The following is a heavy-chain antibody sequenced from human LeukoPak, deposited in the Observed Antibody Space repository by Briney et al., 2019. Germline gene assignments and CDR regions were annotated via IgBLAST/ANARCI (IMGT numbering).Heavy chain of an antibody. V-gene: IGHV4-4*07. J-gene: IGHJ4*02. CDR2: IYISGST. CDR1: GASINSHY. D-gene: IGHD2-2*01. CDR3: AKHLSNCSSTSCSDY. Sequence: SETLSLACSVSGASINSHYWTWIRQPAGKGLEWIGRIYISGSTNYSPSLKSRVTMSVNTSKNQFTLKLSSVTAADTAVYYCAKHLSNCSSTSCSDYWGQGTMVTVSS.